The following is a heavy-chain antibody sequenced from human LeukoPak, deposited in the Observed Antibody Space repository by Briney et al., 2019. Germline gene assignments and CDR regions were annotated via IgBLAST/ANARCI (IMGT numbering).Heavy chain of an antibody. CDR3: GRGHWGLDY. CDR2: IGNDGRT. V-gene: IGHV3-66*01. Sequence: GGSLRLSCAASGFTFSSYWMSWVRQAPGKGLECVSVIGNDGRTYYVNSVKGRFTISRDNAKSSLYLQMNSLRAEDTAVYYCGRGHWGLDYWGQGALVTVSS. CDR1: GFTFSSYW. J-gene: IGHJ4*02. D-gene: IGHD7-27*01.